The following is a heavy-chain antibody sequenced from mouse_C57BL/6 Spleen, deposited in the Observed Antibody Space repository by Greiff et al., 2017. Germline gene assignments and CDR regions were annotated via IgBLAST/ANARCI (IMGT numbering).Heavy chain of an antibody. CDR1: GFTFSDYG. CDR3: AERNCDD. Sequence: EVMLVESGGGLVKPGGSLKLSCAASGFTFSDYGMHWVRQAPEKGLEWVAYISSGSSNIYYADTVKGRFTISRDNAKNTLFLQMTSLRSEDTAMYYCAERNCDDWGQGTTLTVSS. J-gene: IGHJ2*01. V-gene: IGHV5-17*01. CDR2: ISSGSSNI.